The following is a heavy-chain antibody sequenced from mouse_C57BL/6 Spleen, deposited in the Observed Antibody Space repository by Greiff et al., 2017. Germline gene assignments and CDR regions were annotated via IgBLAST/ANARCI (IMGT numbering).Heavy chain of an antibody. J-gene: IGHJ4*01. CDR2: IYPRDGST. D-gene: IGHD2-1*01. CDR1: GYTFTSYD. Sequence: QVQLQQSGPELVKPGASVKLSCKASGYTFTSYDINWVKQRPGQGLERIGWIYPRDGSTKYNEKFIGKATLTVDTSSSTAYMELHSLTSEDSAVYFCARSIVYCNYVDYYAMDYWGQGTSVTVSS. CDR3: ARSIVYCNYVDYYAMDY. V-gene: IGHV1-85*01.